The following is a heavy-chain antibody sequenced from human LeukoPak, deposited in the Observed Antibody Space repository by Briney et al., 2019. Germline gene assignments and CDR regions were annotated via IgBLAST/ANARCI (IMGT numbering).Heavy chain of an antibody. D-gene: IGHD6-6*01. J-gene: IGHJ6*02. V-gene: IGHV3-21*01. CDR1: GFTFSSYS. Sequence: PGGSLRLSCAASGFTFSSYSMNWVRQAPGKGLEWVSSISSSSSYIYYADSVKGRFTISRDNAKNSLYLQMNRLRAEDTAVYYCARDRGGVAARRREGYYYYYGMDVWGQGTTVTVSS. CDR2: ISSSSSYI. CDR3: ARDRGGVAARRREGYYYYYGMDV.